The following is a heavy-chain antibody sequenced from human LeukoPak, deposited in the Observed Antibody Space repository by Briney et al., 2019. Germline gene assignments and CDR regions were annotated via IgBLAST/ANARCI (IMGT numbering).Heavy chain of an antibody. CDR1: GGPISSYH. CDR3: ARVDPCGGDCYSDYYYYMDV. J-gene: IGHJ6*03. D-gene: IGHD2-21*01. V-gene: IGHV4-4*07. CDR2: IYTSGST. Sequence: SETLSLTCTVSGGPISSYHWSWIRQPAGKGLEWIGRIYTSGSTNYDPSLESRVTMSVDTSKNQFSLKLSSVTSADTAVYYCARVDPCGGDCYSDYYYYMDVWGKGTTVTVSS.